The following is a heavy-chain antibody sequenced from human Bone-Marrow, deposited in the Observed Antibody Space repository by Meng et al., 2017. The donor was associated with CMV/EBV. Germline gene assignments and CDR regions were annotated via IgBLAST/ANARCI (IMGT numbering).Heavy chain of an antibody. CDR3: TRTYGSGTN. D-gene: IGHD3-10*01. V-gene: IGHV3-73*01. Sequence: GESLKISCAASGFTFSNAWMSWVRQASGKGLEWVGCIRSKANSYATAYAASVKGRFTISRDDSKNTAYLQMNSLKTEDTAVYYCTRTYGSGTNWGQGTLVTVSS. CDR2: IRSKANSYAT. J-gene: IGHJ4*02. CDR1: GFTFSNAW.